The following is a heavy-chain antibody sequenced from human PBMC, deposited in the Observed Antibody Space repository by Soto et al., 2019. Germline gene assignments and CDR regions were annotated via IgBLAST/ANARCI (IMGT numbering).Heavy chain of an antibody. V-gene: IGHV3-9*01. CDR3: AKDCDYYDSSGYCYGMDI. Sequence: VQLVESGGGLVQPGRSLRLSCAASGFTFDDYAMHWVRQAPGKGLDWFAGISWYSGSIGYADSVKGLFTISRDNAKIYLYLQMNSLRAEDTALYYCAKDCDYYDSSGYCYGMDIWGQGTTVTVSS. D-gene: IGHD3-22*01. CDR2: ISWYSGSI. J-gene: IGHJ6*02. CDR1: GFTFDDYA.